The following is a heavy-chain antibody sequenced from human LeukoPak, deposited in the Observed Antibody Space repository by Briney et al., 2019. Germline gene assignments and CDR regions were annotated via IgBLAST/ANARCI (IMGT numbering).Heavy chain of an antibody. D-gene: IGHD3-3*01. V-gene: IGHV3-30*18. CDR1: GFTFSSYG. J-gene: IGHJ6*02. Sequence: PGRSLRLSCAASGFTFSSYGMHWVRQAPGKGLEWVAVISYDGSNKYYADSVKGRFTISRDNSKNTLYLQMNSLRAEDTAVYYCAKETVLRFLAYAMDVWSQGTTVTVYS. CDR3: AKETVLRFLAYAMDV. CDR2: ISYDGSNK.